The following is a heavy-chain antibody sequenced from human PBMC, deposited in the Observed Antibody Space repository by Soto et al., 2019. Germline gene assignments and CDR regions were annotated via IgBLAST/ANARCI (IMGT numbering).Heavy chain of an antibody. Sequence: QVQLVESGGGLVEPGGSLRLSCAASGFTFSDYYMSWIRQAPGKGRDRVSYISSRGSTMYYADSLKGRFTISRKNAKNSLYLQMNSLRAEDTAVYFCARVRGRYCSSSSCDYYYMDVWGKGTTVTVSS. V-gene: IGHV3-11*01. CDR3: ARVRGRYCSSSSCDYYYMDV. CDR1: GFTFSDYY. J-gene: IGHJ6*03. D-gene: IGHD2-2*01. CDR2: ISSRGSTM.